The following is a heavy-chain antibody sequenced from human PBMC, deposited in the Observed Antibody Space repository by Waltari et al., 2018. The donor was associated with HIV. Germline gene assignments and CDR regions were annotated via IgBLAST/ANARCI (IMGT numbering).Heavy chain of an antibody. V-gene: IGHV4-59*12. CDR3: ARLSPVGGSQRYYCDY. Sequence: GKPSETLSLTCTVSGGSMSNYYWSWIRQAPGKGLEWIGYIYYSGGTNYSPSLKSRDTISVDTSKNQFSLKLRSVTAADTAVYYCARLSPVGGSQRYYCDYWGQGTLVSVSS. D-gene: IGHD1-26*01. J-gene: IGHJ4*02. CDR2: IYYSGGT. CDR1: GGSMSNYY.